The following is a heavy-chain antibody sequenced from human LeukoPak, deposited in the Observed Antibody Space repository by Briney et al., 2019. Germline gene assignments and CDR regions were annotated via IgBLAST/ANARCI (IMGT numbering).Heavy chain of an antibody. V-gene: IGHV3-30*18. CDR3: AKLVGNSGSYYSSYYYMDV. CDR1: GFTFSSYG. Sequence: GGSLRLSCAASGFTFSSYGMHWVRQAPGKGLEWVAVISYDGSNKYYADSVKGRFTISRDNSKNTLYLQMNSLRAEDTAVYYCAKLVGNSGSYYSSYYYMDVWGKGTTVTVSS. D-gene: IGHD1-26*01. CDR2: ISYDGSNK. J-gene: IGHJ6*03.